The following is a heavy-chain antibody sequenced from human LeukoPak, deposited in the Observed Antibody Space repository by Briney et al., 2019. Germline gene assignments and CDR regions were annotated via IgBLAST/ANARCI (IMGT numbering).Heavy chain of an antibody. V-gene: IGHV4-39*01. CDR2: VYYSGST. CDR3: ARRDYAAWFDP. J-gene: IGHJ5*02. Sequence: SETLSLTCNVSGDSITSGAFYWAWIRQSPGKGLEWIGNVYYSGSTQYNPSLRGRVSISMDKTKNQFSLDLNSVSVTDTAIYYCARRDYAAWFDPWGQGTLVTVSS. D-gene: IGHD4/OR15-4a*01. CDR1: GDSITSGAFY.